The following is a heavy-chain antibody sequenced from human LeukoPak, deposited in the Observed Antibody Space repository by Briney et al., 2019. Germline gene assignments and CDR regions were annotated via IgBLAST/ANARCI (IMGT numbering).Heavy chain of an antibody. CDR2: IYSGGST. J-gene: IGHJ4*02. CDR3: ARIYSGSYSDY. D-gene: IGHD1-26*01. V-gene: IGHV3-66*01. CDR1: GFTVSSKY. Sequence: PGGSLTLSCAASGFTVSSKYMSWVRQAPGKGLEWVSVIYSGGSTYYADSVKGRFSISRDNSKNTLYLQMNSLRAEDTAVYYCARIYSGSYSDYWGQGTLVTVSS.